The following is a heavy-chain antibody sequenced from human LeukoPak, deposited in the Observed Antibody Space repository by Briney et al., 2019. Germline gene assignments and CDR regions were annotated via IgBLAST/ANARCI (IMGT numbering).Heavy chain of an antibody. D-gene: IGHD4/OR15-4a*01. Sequence: GGSLRLSCAASGFTFSDYYMTWIRQAPGKGLDWLSYISTSSTYTNYADSVKGRFTSSRDDAKNSLYLQMNSLRAEDTAVYYCARRQVGAKGAFDIWGQGTMVTVSS. CDR3: ARRQVGAKGAFDI. V-gene: IGHV3-11*03. CDR1: GFTFSDYY. J-gene: IGHJ3*02. CDR2: ISTSSTYT.